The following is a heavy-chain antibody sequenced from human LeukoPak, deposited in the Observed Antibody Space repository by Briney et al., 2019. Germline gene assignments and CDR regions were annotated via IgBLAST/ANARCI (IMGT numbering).Heavy chain of an antibody. CDR3: ARGRYYYGSGSHHADY. CDR1: GYTFTGYC. D-gene: IGHD3-10*01. Sequence: GASVKVSCKASGYTFTGYCMHWVRQAPGQGLEWMGWINPNSGGTNYAQKFQGRVTMTRDTSISTAYMELSRLRSDDTAVYYCARGRYYYGSGSHHADYWGQGTLVTVSS. J-gene: IGHJ4*02. CDR2: INPNSGGT. V-gene: IGHV1-2*02.